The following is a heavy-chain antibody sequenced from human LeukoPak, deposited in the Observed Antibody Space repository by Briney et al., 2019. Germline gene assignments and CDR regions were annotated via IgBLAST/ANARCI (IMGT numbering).Heavy chain of an antibody. V-gene: IGHV4-4*07. D-gene: IGHD3-22*01. Sequence: PSETLSLTCTLSGGSISSYYWSWIRQPAGKGLEWIGRIYTSGKTNYNPSLKSRVTMSLDTSKNQFSLKLSSVTAADTAVYYCAKDHYLYYYDSSGLDIWGQGTMVTVSS. CDR1: GGSISSYY. CDR3: AKDHYLYYYDSSGLDI. J-gene: IGHJ3*02. CDR2: IYTSGKT.